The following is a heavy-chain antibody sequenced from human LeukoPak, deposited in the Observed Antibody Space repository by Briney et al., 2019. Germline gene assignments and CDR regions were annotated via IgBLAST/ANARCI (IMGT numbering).Heavy chain of an antibody. J-gene: IGHJ4*02. CDR2: IGGTGSTT. D-gene: IGHD3-10*01. V-gene: IGHV3-23*01. Sequence: GGSLRLSCAASGFTFSSYAMIWVRQAPGKGLEWVSTIGGTGSTTYYADSVKGRFTISRDNSKNTLYLQMNSPTVEDTAVYYCATIRFGYWGQGALVTVSS. CDR3: ATIRFGY. CDR1: GFTFSSYA.